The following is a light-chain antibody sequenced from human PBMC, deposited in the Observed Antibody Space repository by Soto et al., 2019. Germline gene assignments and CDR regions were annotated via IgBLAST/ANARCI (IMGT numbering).Light chain of an antibody. J-gene: IGKJ1*01. V-gene: IGKV1-5*03. Sequence: DVQMTQSTSTLSASVGDRVTITCRVRQGISNRLAWYQQKPGKAPKLLIYQASSLKSGVPSRFGGSGSGTEFTHTITSQQPDDFATYYCQQYNSHWTFGQGTKVQIK. CDR2: QAS. CDR3: QQYNSHWT. CDR1: QGISNR.